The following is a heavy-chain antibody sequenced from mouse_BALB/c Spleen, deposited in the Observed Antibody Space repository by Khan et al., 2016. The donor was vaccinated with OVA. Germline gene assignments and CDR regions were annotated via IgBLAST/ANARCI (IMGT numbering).Heavy chain of an antibody. V-gene: IGHV5-6*01. J-gene: IGHJ4*01. Sequence: EVELVESGGDLVKPGGSLKLSCAASGFTFSSYGMSWVRQTPDKRLEGVAAISSGGSYTYYPDSLKGRFTISRDNAKNTLYLQMSSLKSEDTAMYYCARQPGYYEGSAIDYWGQGTSVTVSS. CDR1: GFTFSSYG. D-gene: IGHD2-3*01. CDR2: ISSGGSYT. CDR3: ARQPGYYEGSAIDY.